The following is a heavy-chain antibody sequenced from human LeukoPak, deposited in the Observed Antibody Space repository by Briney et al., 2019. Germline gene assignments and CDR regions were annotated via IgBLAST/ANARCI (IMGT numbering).Heavy chain of an antibody. V-gene: IGHV1-69-2*01. D-gene: IGHD5-18*01. CDR2: VDAEDGET. CDR1: GYTFTDYY. CDR3: ATVAVTANHYG. J-gene: IGHJ4*02. Sequence: GATVKISCKASGYTFTDYYLHWVQQAPGKGLEWMGRVDAEDGETKYAETFQGRVTITADMSTDTAYMELSSLRSEDTAVYYCATVAVTANHYGWGQGTLVTVSS.